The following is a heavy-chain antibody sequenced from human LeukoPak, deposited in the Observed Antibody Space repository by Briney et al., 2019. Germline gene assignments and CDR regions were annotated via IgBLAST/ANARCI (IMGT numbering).Heavy chain of an antibody. J-gene: IGHJ6*02. CDR1: GFTFSSYG. V-gene: IGHV3-33*01. Sequence: GGSLRLSCPASGFTFSSYGMHWVRQAPGKGLEGVAIIWYDGSNKYYADSVKGRFTISRDNSKNTLHLQMNSLRAEDTAVYYCARGRSQSYYGMDVWGQGTTVTVSS. CDR3: ARGRSQSYYGMDV. CDR2: IWYDGSNK.